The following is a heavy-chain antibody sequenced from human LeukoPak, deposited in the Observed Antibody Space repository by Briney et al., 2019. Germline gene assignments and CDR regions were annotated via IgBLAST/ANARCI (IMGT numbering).Heavy chain of an antibody. CDR1: EYTFTGYY. CDR3: ARGVSGSYYYYYMDV. Sequence: ASVKVSCKASEYTFTGYYMHWVRQAPGEGLESMGWINPNSGGTNYAQKFQGRVTMTRDTSTSTAYMELSRLRSDDTAVYYCARGVSGSYYYYYMDVWGKGTTVTISS. D-gene: IGHD1-26*01. V-gene: IGHV1-2*02. CDR2: INPNSGGT. J-gene: IGHJ6*03.